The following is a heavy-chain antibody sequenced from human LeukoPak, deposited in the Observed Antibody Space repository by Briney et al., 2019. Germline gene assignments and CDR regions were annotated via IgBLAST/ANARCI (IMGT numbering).Heavy chain of an antibody. J-gene: IGHJ6*02. V-gene: IGHV4-34*01. CDR1: GGSFSGYY. D-gene: IGHD3-10*01. CDR3: ARNTNPRFRATYYYGMDV. Sequence: SETLSLTCAVYGGSFSGYYWSWIRQPPGKGLEWIGEINHSGSTNYNPSLKSRVTISVDTSKNQFSLKLSSVTAADTAVYYCARNTNPRFRATYYYGMDVWVQGTTVTVSS. CDR2: INHSGST.